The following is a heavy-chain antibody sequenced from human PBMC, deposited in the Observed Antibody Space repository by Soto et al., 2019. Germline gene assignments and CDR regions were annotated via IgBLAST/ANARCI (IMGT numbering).Heavy chain of an antibody. J-gene: IGHJ4*02. CDR1: GFSLSTSGVG. CDR3: AHRQRPDYSSGWYGKFDY. CDR2: IYWDDDK. D-gene: IGHD6-19*01. V-gene: IGHV2-5*02. Sequence: QITLKESGPTLVKPTQTLTLTCTFSGFSLSTSGVGVGWIRQPPGKALEWLALIYWDDDKRYSPSLKSRLTITKDTSKNQVVLTMTNMDPVDTATYYCAHRQRPDYSSGWYGKFDYWGQGTLVTVSS.